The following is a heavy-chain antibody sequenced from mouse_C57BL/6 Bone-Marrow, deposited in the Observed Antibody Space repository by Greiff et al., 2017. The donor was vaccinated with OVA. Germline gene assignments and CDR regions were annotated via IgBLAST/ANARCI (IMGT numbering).Heavy chain of an antibody. CDR1: GYTFTSYW. J-gene: IGHJ2*01. D-gene: IGHD1-1*01. CDR3: ARRAIGYGTLYYFDY. V-gene: IGHV1-53*01. Sequence: QVQLQQSGTELVKPGASVKLSCKASGYTFTSYWMHWVKQRPGQGLEWIGNINPSNGGTNYNEKFKSKATLTVDKSSSTAYMQLSSLTSEDSAVYYCARRAIGYGTLYYFDYWGQGTTLTVSS. CDR2: INPSNGGT.